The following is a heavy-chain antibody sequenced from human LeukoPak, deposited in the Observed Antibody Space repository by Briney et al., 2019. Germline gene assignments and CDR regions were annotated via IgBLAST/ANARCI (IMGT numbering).Heavy chain of an antibody. D-gene: IGHD6-19*01. J-gene: IGHJ4*02. CDR1: GFTFNNHA. Sequence: GGSLRLSCAASGFTFNNHAMNWVRQAPGKGLEWVSLISGSGDSTWYADSLRGRFTISRDNSKNTLYLQMNSLRAEDTAVYYCAKGNRIAVAAGTLDYWGQGTLVTVSS. V-gene: IGHV3-23*01. CDR2: ISGSGDST. CDR3: AKGNRIAVAAGTLDY.